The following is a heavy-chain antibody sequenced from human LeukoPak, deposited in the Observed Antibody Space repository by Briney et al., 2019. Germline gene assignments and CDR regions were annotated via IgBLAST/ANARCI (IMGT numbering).Heavy chain of an antibody. CDR2: IIGDGGST. Sequence: PGRCLRPALAASGFTFVDYAMHCVRQPPGNWLELVSLIIGDGGSTYYADSVKGRFTISRDNSNNSLYLQMNSLRTEDTALYYCAKDFGPFAAGPLYNWFDPWGQGTLVTVSS. V-gene: IGHV3-43*02. CDR3: AKDFGPFAAGPLYNWFDP. J-gene: IGHJ5*02. CDR1: GFTFVDYA. D-gene: IGHD6-13*01.